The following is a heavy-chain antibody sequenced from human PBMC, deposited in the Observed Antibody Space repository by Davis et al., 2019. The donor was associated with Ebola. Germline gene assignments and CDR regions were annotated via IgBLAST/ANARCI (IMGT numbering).Heavy chain of an antibody. Sequence: SGPTLVKPTQTLTLTCTFSKFSLSTSAVGVGWIRQPPGKALEWLALTYWDDDKRYSSSLKSRLNITKDTSKNQVVLTMTNMDPVDTATYYCAHSANILTGFDAFDIWGQGTMVTVSS. CDR3: AHSANILTGFDAFDI. CDR2: TYWDDDK. J-gene: IGHJ3*02. CDR1: KFSLSTSAVG. D-gene: IGHD3-9*01. V-gene: IGHV2-5*02.